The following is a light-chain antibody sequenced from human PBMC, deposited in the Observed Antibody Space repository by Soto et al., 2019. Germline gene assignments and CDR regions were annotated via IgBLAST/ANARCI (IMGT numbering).Light chain of an antibody. CDR2: GAS. CDR1: QSLSSSY. V-gene: IGKV3-20*01. CDR3: QQFATSPLT. Sequence: ENVLTQSPGTLSLXPGERATLSCRASQSLSSSYLAWYQQKPGQAPRLLIYGASSRATGIPDRFSGSGSGTDFTLTISRLEPEDFAVYYCQQFATSPLTFGGGTKVDIK. J-gene: IGKJ4*01.